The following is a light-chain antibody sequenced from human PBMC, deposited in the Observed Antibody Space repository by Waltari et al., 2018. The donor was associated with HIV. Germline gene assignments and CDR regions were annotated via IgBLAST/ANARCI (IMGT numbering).Light chain of an antibody. V-gene: IGKV3-15*01. CDR2: GAS. J-gene: IGKJ2*01. CDR1: QSVARK. CDR3: QQYNYWPLYT. Sequence: ELLMTQSPATMSVSPGERATLSCRASQSVARKLAWYQQKPGQAPRLLIYGASTRATGVPARFSGSGSGTEFTLSISSLQSEDFAVYYCQQYNYWPLYTFGQGTKLEIK.